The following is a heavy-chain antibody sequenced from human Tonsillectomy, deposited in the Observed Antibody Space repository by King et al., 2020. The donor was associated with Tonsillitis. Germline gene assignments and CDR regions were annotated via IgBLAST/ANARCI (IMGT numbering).Heavy chain of an antibody. CDR2: ISSRDSSFT. V-gene: IGHV3-11*05. J-gene: IGHJ4*02. CDR3: ARVATIAAAGTVDY. CDR1: GFTFSDYY. D-gene: IGHD6-13*01. Sequence: VQLVESGGGLVEPGGSLRLSCAASGFTFSDYYMTWIRQAPGRGRGWVSYISSRDSSFTTYADSVQGRFSVSRDNAKNSLYLQMNSLRAEDTAVYYCARVATIAAAGTVDYWGQGTLVTVSS.